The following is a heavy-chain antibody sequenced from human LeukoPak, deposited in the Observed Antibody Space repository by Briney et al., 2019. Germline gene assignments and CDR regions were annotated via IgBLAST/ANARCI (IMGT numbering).Heavy chain of an antibody. Sequence: SETLSLTCTVSGGSISSSSYYWGWIRQPPGKGLEWIGSIYYSGSTYYNPSLKSRVTISVDTSKNQFSLKLSSVTATDTAVYYCATQLLWFGDQPYYFDYWGQGTLVTVSS. V-gene: IGHV4-39*07. CDR1: GGSISSSSYY. J-gene: IGHJ4*02. D-gene: IGHD3-10*01. CDR2: IYYSGST. CDR3: ATQLLWFGDQPYYFDY.